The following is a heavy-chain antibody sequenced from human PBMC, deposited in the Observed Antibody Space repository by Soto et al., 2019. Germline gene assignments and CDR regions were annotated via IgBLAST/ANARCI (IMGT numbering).Heavy chain of an antibody. CDR1: GFTFSSYG. J-gene: IGHJ6*02. V-gene: IGHV3-30*18. Sequence: GGSLRLSCAASGFTFSSYGMHWVRQAPGKGLEWVAVISYDGSNKYYADSVKGRFTISRDNSKNTLYLQMNSLRAEDTAVYYCAKEGPNYDFWSGYFHYYYGMDVWGQGTTLTVSS. CDR2: ISYDGSNK. CDR3: AKEGPNYDFWSGYFHYYYGMDV. D-gene: IGHD3-3*01.